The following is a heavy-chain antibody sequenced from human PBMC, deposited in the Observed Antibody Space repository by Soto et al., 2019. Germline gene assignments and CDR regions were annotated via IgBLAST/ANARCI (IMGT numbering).Heavy chain of an antibody. V-gene: IGHV4-4*07. J-gene: IGHJ4*02. CDR1: GGSISSYY. D-gene: IGHD6-6*01. Sequence: QVQLQESGPGLVKPSETLSLTCTVSGGSISSYYWSWIRQPAGQGLAWIGRIYTSGSTNYNPSRKSRVTMSVATSKNQFSLKLSSVTAAATAVYYCARVMEQLSLGYWGQVTLGTVSS. CDR2: IYTSGST. CDR3: ARVMEQLSLGY.